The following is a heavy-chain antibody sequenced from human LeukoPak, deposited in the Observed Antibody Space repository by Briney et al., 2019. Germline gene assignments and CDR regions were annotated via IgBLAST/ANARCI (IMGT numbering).Heavy chain of an antibody. V-gene: IGHV3-7*01. J-gene: IGHJ3*02. CDR3: ASGSAYYDFWSGYYNLYAFDI. D-gene: IGHD3-3*01. Sequence: GGSLRLSCAASGFTFGSYWMSWVRQAPGKGLEWVANIKQDGSEKYYVDSVKGRFTISRDNAKNSLYLQMNSLRAEDTAVYYCASGSAYYDFWSGYYNLYAFDIWGQGTMVTVSS. CDR2: IKQDGSEK. CDR1: GFTFGSYW.